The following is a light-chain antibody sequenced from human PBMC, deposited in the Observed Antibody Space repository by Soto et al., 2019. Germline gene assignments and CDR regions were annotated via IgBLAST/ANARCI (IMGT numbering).Light chain of an antibody. V-gene: IGKV1-9*01. Sequence: IQLTQSPSSLSASVGDRVTITCRASQGINSYLAWYQQAPGKAPKLLIYGAFTLQRGVPSRFSGSGSGTDFTLTISSLQPEDFATYYCQQLNSYPSFGGGTKVEIK. CDR3: QQLNSYPS. J-gene: IGKJ4*01. CDR2: GAF. CDR1: QGINSY.